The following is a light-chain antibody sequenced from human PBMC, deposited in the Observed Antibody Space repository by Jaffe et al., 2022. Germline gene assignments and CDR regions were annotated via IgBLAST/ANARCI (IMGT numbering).Light chain of an antibody. CDR2: DVS. CDR3: YSYAGSRSWV. V-gene: IGLV2-8*01. J-gene: IGLJ3*02. CDR1: SSDIGAYHY. Sequence: QSAPTQPPSASGSPGQSVTISCTGTSSDIGAYHYVSWFQQYTGKAPKLLIYDVSKRPSGVPDRFSGSKSGNTASLTVSGLQAEDEADYYCYSYAGSRSWVFGGGTKLTVL.